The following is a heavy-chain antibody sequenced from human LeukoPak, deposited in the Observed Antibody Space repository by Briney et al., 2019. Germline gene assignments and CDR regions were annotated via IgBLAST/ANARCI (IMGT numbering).Heavy chain of an antibody. D-gene: IGHD2-2*01. Sequence: PGGSLRLSCADSGFTFSSYEMNWVRQAPGKGLGWVSYISSSGSTIYYADSVKGRFTISRDNAKDSLYLQMNSLRAEDTAVYYCARESGYCSSTSCSNWFDPWGQGTLVTVSS. CDR3: ARESGYCSSTSCSNWFDP. CDR1: GFTFSSYE. J-gene: IGHJ5*02. V-gene: IGHV3-48*03. CDR2: ISSSGSTI.